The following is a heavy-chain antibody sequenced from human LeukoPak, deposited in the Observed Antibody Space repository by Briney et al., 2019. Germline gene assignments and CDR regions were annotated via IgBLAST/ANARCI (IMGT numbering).Heavy chain of an antibody. CDR2: IYYSGST. Sequence: PSETLSLTCTVSGGSISSYYWSWIRQPPGKGLEWIGYIYYSGSTNYNPSLKSRVTMSVDTSKNQFSLKLSSVTAADTAVYYCARTLGYCSGGSCNGDAFDIWGQGTMVTVSS. D-gene: IGHD2-15*01. CDR1: GGSISSYY. CDR3: ARTLGYCSGGSCNGDAFDI. J-gene: IGHJ3*02. V-gene: IGHV4-59*01.